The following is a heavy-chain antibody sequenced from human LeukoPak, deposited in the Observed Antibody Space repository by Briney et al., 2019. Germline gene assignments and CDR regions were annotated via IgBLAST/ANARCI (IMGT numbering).Heavy chain of an antibody. Sequence: GGSLRLSCAASGFTFSSYAMHWVRQAPGKGLEWVAVISYDGSNKYYADSVKGRFTISRDNSKNTLYLQMNSLRAEDTAVYYCARDLDITRLHGIDVWGQGTTVTVSS. CDR1: GFTFSSYA. D-gene: IGHD2-2*03. CDR2: ISYDGSNK. V-gene: IGHV3-30-3*01. CDR3: ARDLDITRLHGIDV. J-gene: IGHJ6*02.